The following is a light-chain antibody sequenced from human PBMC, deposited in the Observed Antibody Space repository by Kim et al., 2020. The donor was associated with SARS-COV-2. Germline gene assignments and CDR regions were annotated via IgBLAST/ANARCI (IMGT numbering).Light chain of an antibody. V-gene: IGKV3-11*01. CDR3: QQRSDWPLT. Sequence: LSAGARGTLSCRASQSVGYFLAWYQQKPGRAPRLVIYDSFNRAPGIPARFSGSGSGTDFTLTISSLESEDFAVYYCQQRSDWPLTFGGGTKVDIK. CDR2: DSF. J-gene: IGKJ4*01. CDR1: QSVGYF.